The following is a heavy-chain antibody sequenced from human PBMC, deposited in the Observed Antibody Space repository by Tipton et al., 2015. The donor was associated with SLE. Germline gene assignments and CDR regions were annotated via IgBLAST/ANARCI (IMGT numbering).Heavy chain of an antibody. D-gene: IGHD6-13*01. CDR3: ARAGSSSWSGGRVWYFDY. J-gene: IGHJ4*02. CDR2: VYHSGDV. Sequence: TLSLTCTVSPDSIKTYYWAWIRQPPGKGLEYIGYVYHSGDVNYNPSLKSRVTMSVDMSKNQFSLKLTSVTAADTAVYYCARAGSSSWSGGRVWYFDYWGQGTLVTVSS. CDR1: PDSIKTYY. V-gene: IGHV4-59*01.